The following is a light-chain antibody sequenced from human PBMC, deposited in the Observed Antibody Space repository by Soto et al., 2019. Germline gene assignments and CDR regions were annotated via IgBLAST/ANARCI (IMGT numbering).Light chain of an antibody. J-gene: IGKJ2*01. Sequence: EIVLTQSPDTLSLSPGERATLSCRASQSVRSSYLAWYQQRPGQAPRLLIYGASSRATGIPDRFSGDGSGTDFTLNISRLEPEDFEVYYCQQYGSSPGYTFGQGTKLEIK. CDR1: QSVRSSY. CDR3: QQYGSSPGYT. CDR2: GAS. V-gene: IGKV3-20*01.